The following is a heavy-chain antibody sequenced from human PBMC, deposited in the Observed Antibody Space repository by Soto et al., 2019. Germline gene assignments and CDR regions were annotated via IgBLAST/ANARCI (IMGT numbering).Heavy chain of an antibody. CDR2: ISSSSSTI. D-gene: IGHD3-10*01. J-gene: IGHJ4*02. CDR3: GRATRVRGGGYFDY. CDR1: GFTFSSYS. Sequence: GGSLRLSCAASGFTFSSYSMNWVRQAPGKGLEWVSYISSSSSTIYYADSEKGRFTISRGNAKNSLYLQMNSLRDEDTAVYYCGRATRVRGGGYFDYWGQGTLVTVSS. V-gene: IGHV3-48*02.